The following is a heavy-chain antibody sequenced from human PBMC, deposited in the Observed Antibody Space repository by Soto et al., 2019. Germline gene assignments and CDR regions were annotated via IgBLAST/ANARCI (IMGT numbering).Heavy chain of an antibody. CDR1: GDIFDSLT. J-gene: IGHJ6*03. D-gene: IGHD5-12*01. Sequence: QVQLVQSGAEMKKPGSSVKVSCQASGDIFDSLTSNWVRQAPGQGLEWMGRIIPVLGMANYAQKFQGRVTIIADKSTSTVYMELSSLTSEDTAVYYCERKLGGYEYLYYYYYMDVWGEGTTVTVSS. CDR2: IIPVLGMA. V-gene: IGHV1-69*02. CDR3: ERKLGGYEYLYYYYYMDV.